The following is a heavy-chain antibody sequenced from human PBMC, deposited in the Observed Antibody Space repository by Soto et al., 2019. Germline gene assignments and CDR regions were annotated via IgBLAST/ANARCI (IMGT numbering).Heavy chain of an antibody. J-gene: IGHJ4*02. D-gene: IGHD6-13*01. CDR1: GFTFSTYW. CDR2: IKQDGSEK. V-gene: IGHV3-7*01. Sequence: EVQLVESGEGLVQPGGSLRLSCAASGFTFSTYWMHWVRQAPGKGLEWVANIKQDGSEKYYLDSVKGRFTISRDNAKSSLYLQMNSLRAEDTAVYYCARVLAAADSLWGQGTLVTVSS. CDR3: ARVLAAADSL.